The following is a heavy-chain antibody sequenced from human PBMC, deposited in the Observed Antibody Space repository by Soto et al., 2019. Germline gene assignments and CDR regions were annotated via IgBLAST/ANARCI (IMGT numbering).Heavy chain of an antibody. CDR2: TSIYNGHT. J-gene: IGHJ4*02. CDR1: GYTFTASG. D-gene: IGHD4-17*01. CDR3: ARWDDYGASDQYHFDQ. V-gene: IGHV1-18*01. Sequence: ASVKVSCKASGYTFTASGISWVRQAPGQGLEWMGWTSIYNGHTEYSPKFLGRVVMTTDTSADTAYLELKSLRPDDAALYYCARWDDYGASDQYHFDQGGQGTLVTVSS.